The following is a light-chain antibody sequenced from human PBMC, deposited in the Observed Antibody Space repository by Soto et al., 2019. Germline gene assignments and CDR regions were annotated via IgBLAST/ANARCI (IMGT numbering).Light chain of an antibody. CDR2: GAS. Sequence: EIVMTQSAGTLSVSPGERATLSCRASQSVSSNSAWYQQKPGQAPRLLIYGASNRATGIPARFSGSGSGTEFTLTISSLQSEDSAVYYCQQYNNWPITFGQRTRLEIK. CDR1: QSVSSN. J-gene: IGKJ5*01. CDR3: QQYNNWPIT. V-gene: IGKV3-15*01.